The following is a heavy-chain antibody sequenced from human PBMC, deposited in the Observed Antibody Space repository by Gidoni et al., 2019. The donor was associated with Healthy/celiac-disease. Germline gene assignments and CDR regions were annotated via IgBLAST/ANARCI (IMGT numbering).Heavy chain of an antibody. J-gene: IGHJ6*02. CDR1: GGSFSGYY. D-gene: IGHD3-3*01. CDR2: INHSGST. V-gene: IGHV4-34*01. Sequence: QVQLQQWGAGLLKPSETLSLTCAVYGGSFSGYYWSWIRQPPGKGLEWIGEINHSGSTNYNPSLKSRVTISVDTSKNQFSLKLSSVTAADTAVYYCAREWHHTLRFLEWFSGCGGMDVWGQGTTVTVSS. CDR3: AREWHHTLRFLEWFSGCGGMDV.